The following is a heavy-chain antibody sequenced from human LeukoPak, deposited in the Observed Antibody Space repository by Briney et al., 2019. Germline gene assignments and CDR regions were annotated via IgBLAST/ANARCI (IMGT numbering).Heavy chain of an antibody. Sequence: PSETLSLTCAVNGDSFSGYYWSWIRQFPGKGLEWIGSMYYSGRTYSNPSLKSRVTISADTSKNQFSLKLKSVTAADTAVYYCARQYYDSTGYYYFDYWGQGTLVTVSS. CDR1: GDSFSGYY. CDR3: ARQYYDSTGYYYFDY. J-gene: IGHJ4*02. CDR2: MYYSGRT. D-gene: IGHD3-22*01. V-gene: IGHV4-39*01.